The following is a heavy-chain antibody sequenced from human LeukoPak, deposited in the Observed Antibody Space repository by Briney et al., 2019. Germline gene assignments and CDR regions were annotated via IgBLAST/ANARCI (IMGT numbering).Heavy chain of an antibody. CDR2: ISGNNDNP. CDR1: GYTFSNFG. D-gene: IGHD2-2*01. Sequence: ASVKVSCKASGYTFSNFGMNWVRQAPGQGLEWMGWISGNNDNPNYGQKFQGRFTLTTDSSTSTAYMELRNLGSDDTAVYYCARDGTSTDDYWGQGTLVTVSS. J-gene: IGHJ4*02. CDR3: ARDGTSTDDY. V-gene: IGHV1-18*01.